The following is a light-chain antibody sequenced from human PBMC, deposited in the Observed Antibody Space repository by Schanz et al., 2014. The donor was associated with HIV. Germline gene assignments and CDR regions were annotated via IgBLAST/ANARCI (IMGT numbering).Light chain of an antibody. CDR2: DVT. CDR3: SSYTTSRTWV. CDR1: SSDIGAYDF. Sequence: QSALTQPAAVSGSPGQSITISCTGTSSDIGAYDFVSWYQQHPGEAPRLIIYDVTSRPSGISTRFSASKSGDTASLTISGLQAEDEADFYCSSYTTSRTWVFGGGTKLTVL. V-gene: IGLV2-14*03. J-gene: IGLJ3*02.